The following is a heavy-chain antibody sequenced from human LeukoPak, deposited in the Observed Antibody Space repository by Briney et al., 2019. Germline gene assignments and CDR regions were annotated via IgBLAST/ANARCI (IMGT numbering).Heavy chain of an antibody. D-gene: IGHD1-26*01. J-gene: IGHJ4*02. Sequence: ASVKVSCKASGYIFTKYGFTWVRQAPGQGLEWMGWISAYDGYTNHAQKFQGRVTMTTDVSTSTAYMELSSLRSEDTAVYYCAAGATGVRYWGQGTLVTVSS. CDR3: AAGATGVRY. V-gene: IGHV1-18*01. CDR2: ISAYDGYT. CDR1: GYIFTKYG.